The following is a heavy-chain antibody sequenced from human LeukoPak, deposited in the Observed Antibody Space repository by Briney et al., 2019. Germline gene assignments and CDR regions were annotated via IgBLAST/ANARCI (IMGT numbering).Heavy chain of an antibody. J-gene: IGHJ4*02. CDR3: ARADKGRVTIFGVVIRYFDY. V-gene: IGHV1-2*02. CDR2: INPNSGGT. D-gene: IGHD3-3*01. CDR1: GYTFTGYY. Sequence: ASVKVSCKASGYTFTGYYMHWVRQAPGQGLEWMGWINPNSGGTNYAQKFQGRVTMTRDTSISTAYMELSRLRSDDTAVYYCARADKGRVTIFGVVIRYFDYWGQGTLVTVSS.